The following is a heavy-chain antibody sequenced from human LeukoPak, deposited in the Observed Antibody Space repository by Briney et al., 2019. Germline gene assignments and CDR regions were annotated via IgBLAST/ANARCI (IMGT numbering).Heavy chain of an antibody. CDR3: ARPVPSRLGWFDP. V-gene: IGHV4-38-2*02. D-gene: IGHD1-1*01. CDR2: MFHSGST. Sequence: SETLSLTCTASGYSISSGYYWGWIRQPPGKGLEWIGSMFHSGSTYYNPSLKSRVTMSVDTSKNQFSLKLTTVTAADTAVYYCARPVPSRLGWFDPWGQGTLVTVSS. CDR1: GYSISSGYY. J-gene: IGHJ5*02.